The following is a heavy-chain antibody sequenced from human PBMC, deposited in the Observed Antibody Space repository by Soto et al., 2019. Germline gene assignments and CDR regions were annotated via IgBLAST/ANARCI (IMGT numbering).Heavy chain of an antibody. V-gene: IGHV3-15*01. J-gene: IGHJ6*03. CDR2: IKSKTDGGTT. D-gene: IGHD4-17*01. CDR1: GFTFSNAW. Sequence: GGSLRLSCAASGFTFSNAWMSWVRQAPGKGLEWVGRIKSKTDGGTTDYAAPVKCRFTISRDDSKNTLYLQMNSLKTEDTAVYYCTTDPTNDYGDYAYYYYYMDVWGKGTTVTVSS. CDR3: TTDPTNDYGDYAYYYYYMDV.